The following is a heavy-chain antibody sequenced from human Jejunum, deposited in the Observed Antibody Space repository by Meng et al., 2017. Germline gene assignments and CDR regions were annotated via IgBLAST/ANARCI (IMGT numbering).Heavy chain of an antibody. CDR1: GGSFSGSY. D-gene: IGHD1-14*01. CDR2: INHNGSP. Sequence: QVQLQQWGAGLLKPSETLSPPCAVYGGSFSGSYWTWIRQPPGKGLEWIGEINHNGSPYYNPSLNNRVTMSVDTSKNQLSLKLSSVTAADTAVYYCAIGGPGPRLLNWGQGTLVTVSS. CDR3: AIGGPGPRLLN. V-gene: IGHV4-34*01. J-gene: IGHJ4*02.